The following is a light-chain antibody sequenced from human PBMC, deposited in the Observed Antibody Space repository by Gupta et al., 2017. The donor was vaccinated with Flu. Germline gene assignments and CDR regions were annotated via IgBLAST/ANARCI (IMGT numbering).Light chain of an antibody. CDR3: GTWDSGLSAVV. CDR2: ENN. J-gene: IGLJ2*01. CDR1: SSHIVTSY. Sequence: HSVLTPPPPGSAAPGPKATIPCSGSSSHIVTSYVTWYLHLPGTAPKLLIYENNRRPSGSPDRFSGSKSGTSAALGIAGLQTGDEAADFYGTWDSGLSAVVFGAGTKLTVL. V-gene: IGLV1-51*02.